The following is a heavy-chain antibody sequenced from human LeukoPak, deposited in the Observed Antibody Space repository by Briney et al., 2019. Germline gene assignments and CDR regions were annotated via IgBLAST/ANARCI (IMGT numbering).Heavy chain of an antibody. CDR3: ARDYDSSGYYYHDY. Sequence: GGSLRLSCAASGFTFDDYGMSWVRQALGKGLEWVSGINWNGGSTGYADSVKGRFTISRDNAKNSLYLQMNSLRAEDTALYYCARDYDSSGYYYHDYWGQGTLVTVSS. CDR1: GFTFDDYG. J-gene: IGHJ4*02. D-gene: IGHD3-22*01. CDR2: INWNGGST. V-gene: IGHV3-20*04.